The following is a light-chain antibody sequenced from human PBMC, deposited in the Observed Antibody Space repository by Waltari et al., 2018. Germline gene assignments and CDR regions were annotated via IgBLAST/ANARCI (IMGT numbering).Light chain of an antibody. Sequence: NFFLTQPHSVSESPGKTVIISCTRSSGSIARNYVQWYQLRPGSTPVTVIYEGTQRPTGVTERFAGSLDSASNTATLTISGLKTEDEADYYCQSYDSSNCIFGGGTTLTVL. J-gene: IGLJ2*01. CDR3: QSYDSSNCI. V-gene: IGLV6-57*01. CDR1: SGSIARNY. CDR2: EGT.